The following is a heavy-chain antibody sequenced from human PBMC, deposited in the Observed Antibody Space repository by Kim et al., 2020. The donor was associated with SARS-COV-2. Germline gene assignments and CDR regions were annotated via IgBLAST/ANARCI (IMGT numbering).Heavy chain of an antibody. J-gene: IGHJ6*02. D-gene: IGHD5-18*01. CDR2: TYHSGSI. Sequence: SETLSLTCTVSGYSISSGYYWGWIRQPPGKGLEWIGSTYHSGSIYYNPSLKSRVTISVDTSKNQFSLKLSSVTAADTAVYYCVRERDTAMVGGMDVWGQGTTVTVSS. CDR1: GYSISSGYY. CDR3: VRERDTAMVGGMDV. V-gene: IGHV4-38-2*02.